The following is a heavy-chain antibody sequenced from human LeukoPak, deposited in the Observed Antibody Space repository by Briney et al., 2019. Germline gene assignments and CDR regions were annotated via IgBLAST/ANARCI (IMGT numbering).Heavy chain of an antibody. D-gene: IGHD5-18*01. CDR2: MNHDGSEN. CDR1: GFTVSSYW. V-gene: IGHV3-7*01. Sequence: QPGGSLRLSCAASGFTVSSYWMSWVRQAPGKGLEWVANMNHDGSENYYEDSVKGRFTISRDNAKNSLYLQMNSLIAENTAVDYWARDGQGARGYSYGLDYWGQGTLVTVSS. J-gene: IGHJ4*02. CDR3: ARDGQGARGYSYGLDY.